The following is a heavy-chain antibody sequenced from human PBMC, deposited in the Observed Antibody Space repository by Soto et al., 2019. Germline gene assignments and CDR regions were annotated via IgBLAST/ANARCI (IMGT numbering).Heavy chain of an antibody. CDR1: GYTFTSFY. CDR2: INPSGTTT. CDR3: AAPQISRHYYYFMEV. Sequence: QVQLVQSGAEEKKPGASVKVSCKASGYTFTSFYMHWVRHAPGQGLEWMGIINPSGTTTDYAQKFQGRVTMTSDTSTSTYYMVLSSLTSEDTAVYYCAAPQISRHYYYFMEVWGQRTAVSVSS. V-gene: IGHV1-46*01. J-gene: IGHJ6*02.